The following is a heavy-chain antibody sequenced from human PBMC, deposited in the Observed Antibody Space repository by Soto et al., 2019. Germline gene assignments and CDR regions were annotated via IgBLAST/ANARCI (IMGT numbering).Heavy chain of an antibody. CDR2: IGTLSDT. CDR3: ARGRSFSYDSTPPPMFDP. CDR1: GFAFSTFD. Sequence: GGSLRLSCAGSGFAFSTFDIHWVRQAPGKGLEWVSGIGTLSDTFYAASVQGRFTISRQNAKNSVYLQMNSLRAGDTAFYYCARGRSFSYDSTPPPMFDPWGQGTLVTV. D-gene: IGHD3-10*01. V-gene: IGHV3-13*01. J-gene: IGHJ5*02.